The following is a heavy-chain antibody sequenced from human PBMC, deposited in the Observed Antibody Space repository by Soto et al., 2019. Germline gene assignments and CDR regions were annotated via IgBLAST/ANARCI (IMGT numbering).Heavy chain of an antibody. Sequence: PGGSLRLSCSASGFTFSDENMSWVRLVPGKGLEWVSGISGGGSYIFYADSVQGRFSISRDNPKNSLFLEMNSLRVEDTAVYYCARDSYCHSTSCFLPPHFSGQATTVTVS. J-gene: IGHJ6*02. D-gene: IGHD2-2*01. CDR1: GFTFSDEN. V-gene: IGHV3-21*06. CDR3: ARDSYCHSTSCFLPPHF. CDR2: ISGGGSYI.